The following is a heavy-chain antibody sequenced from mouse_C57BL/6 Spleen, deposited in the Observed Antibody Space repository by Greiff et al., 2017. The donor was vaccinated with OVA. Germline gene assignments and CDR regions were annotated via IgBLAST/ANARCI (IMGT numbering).Heavy chain of an antibody. CDR2: IDPENGDT. D-gene: IGHD1-1*01. J-gene: IGHJ3*01. V-gene: IGHV14-4*01. Sequence: EVKLVESGAELVRPGASVKLSCTASGFNIKDDYMHWVKQRPEQGLEWIGWIDPENGDTEYASKFQGKATITADTSSNTAYLQLSSLTSEDTAVYYCTTGYGSSPFAYWGQGTLVTVSA. CDR1: GFNIKDDY. CDR3: TTGYGSSPFAY.